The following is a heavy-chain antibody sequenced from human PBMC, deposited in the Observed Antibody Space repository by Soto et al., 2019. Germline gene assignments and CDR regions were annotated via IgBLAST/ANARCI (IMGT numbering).Heavy chain of an antibody. V-gene: IGHV3-33*01. CDR3: VRGGKTAGAFDI. Sequence: QVQLVESGGVVVQPGRSLRLSCAATGFTFSNYGMHWVSQAPGKGLEWVAVIWDDGNQKYYVDSVKGRFTISRDNSENTMFLQMNSLTAEDTAVYYCVRGGKTAGAFDIWGQGTMVTVSS. D-gene: IGHD3-16*01. J-gene: IGHJ3*02. CDR2: IWDDGNQK. CDR1: GFTFSNYG.